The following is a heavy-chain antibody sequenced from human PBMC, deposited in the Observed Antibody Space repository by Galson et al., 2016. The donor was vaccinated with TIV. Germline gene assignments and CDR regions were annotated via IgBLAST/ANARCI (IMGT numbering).Heavy chain of an antibody. CDR1: GGIFSNFV. Sequence: SVKVSCKASGGIFSNFVISWVRQAPGQGLEWMGSINPIFGTANYAQKFKGRVTITADTATSTFYMDLGSLRSEDTAIYYCARGRGYSFGSGSSYFDYWGQGSLVTVSS. CDR2: INPIFGTA. J-gene: IGHJ4*02. D-gene: IGHD3-10*01. CDR3: ARGRGYSFGSGSSYFDY. V-gene: IGHV1-69*06.